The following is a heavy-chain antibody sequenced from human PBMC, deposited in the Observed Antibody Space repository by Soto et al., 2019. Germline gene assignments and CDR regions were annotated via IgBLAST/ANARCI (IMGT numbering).Heavy chain of an antibody. Sequence: GSLRLSCAASGFVVARNDMNWVRQRPGKGLEWVSNINYSGVSTYYSDAVKGRFTISRDNSRNILHLEMNSLTVDDTAVYYCVSDPNWEWGYWGQGTPVTVSS. V-gene: IGHV3-23*01. CDR2: INYSGVST. CDR3: VSDPNWEWGY. CDR1: GFVVARND. J-gene: IGHJ4*02. D-gene: IGHD1-26*01.